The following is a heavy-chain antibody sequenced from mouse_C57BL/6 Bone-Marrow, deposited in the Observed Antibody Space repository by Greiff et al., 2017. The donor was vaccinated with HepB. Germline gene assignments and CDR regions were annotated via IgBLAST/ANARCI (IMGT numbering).Heavy chain of an antibody. Sequence: ESGPGLAKPSQTLSLTCSVTGYSITSDYWNWIRKFPGNKLEYMGYISYSGSTYYNPSLKSRISITRDTSKNQYYLQLNSVTTEDTATYYCARLIYYYGSSPWYFDVWGTGTTVTVSS. CDR2: ISYSGST. J-gene: IGHJ1*03. D-gene: IGHD1-1*01. CDR3: ARLIYYYGSSPWYFDV. CDR1: GYSITSDY. V-gene: IGHV3-8*01.